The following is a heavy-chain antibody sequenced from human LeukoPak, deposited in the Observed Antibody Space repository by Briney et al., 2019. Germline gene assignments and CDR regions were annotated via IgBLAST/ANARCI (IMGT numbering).Heavy chain of an antibody. CDR1: GFTFSSYS. J-gene: IGHJ4*02. CDR2: ISSSSTI. D-gene: IGHD2-21*02. CDR3: ARGVVVTAMDFYYFDY. V-gene: IGHV3-48*01. Sequence: GSLRLSCAASGFTFSSYSINWVRQALGKGLEWVSYISSSSTIYYADSVKGRFTISRDNAKNSLYLQMNRLRAEDTAVYYCARGVVVTAMDFYYFDYWGQGTLVTVSS.